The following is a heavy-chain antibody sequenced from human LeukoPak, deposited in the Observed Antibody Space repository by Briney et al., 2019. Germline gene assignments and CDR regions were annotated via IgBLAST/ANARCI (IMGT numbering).Heavy chain of an antibody. D-gene: IGHD6-19*01. CDR1: GGSISSYY. CDR3: ARDGWGGLRRRGFGI. CDR2: IYYSGST. J-gene: IGHJ3*02. V-gene: IGHV4-59*01. Sequence: PSETLSLTCTVSGGSISSYYWSWIRQPPGKGLEWIGYIYYSGSTNYNPSLKSRVTISVDTSKNQFSLKLSSVTAADTAVYYCARDGWGGLRRRGFGIWGQGTMVTVSS.